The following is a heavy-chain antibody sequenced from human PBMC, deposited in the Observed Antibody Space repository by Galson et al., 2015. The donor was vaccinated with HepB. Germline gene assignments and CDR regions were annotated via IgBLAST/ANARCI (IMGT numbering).Heavy chain of an antibody. V-gene: IGHV1-2*06. J-gene: IGHJ5*02. Sequence: SVKVSCKASGYTFTGYYMHWVRQAPGQGLEWMGRINPNSGGTNYAQKFQGRVTMTRDTSISTAYMELSRLRSDDTAVYYCARKSSSWSGGPDEYNWFDPWGQGTLVTVSS. CDR3: ARKSSSWSGGPDEYNWFDP. CDR2: INPNSGGT. CDR1: GYTFTGYY. D-gene: IGHD6-13*01.